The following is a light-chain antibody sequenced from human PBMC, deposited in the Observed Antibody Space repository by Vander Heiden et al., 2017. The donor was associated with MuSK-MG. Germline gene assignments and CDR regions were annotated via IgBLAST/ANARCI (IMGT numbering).Light chain of an antibody. CDR1: QGISSY. CDR2: AAS. J-gene: IGKJ4*01. V-gene: IGKV1-9*01. CDR3: QQLHSNPFT. Sequence: DIPLTQSPSSLSASVGDRVTITCRASQGISSYLAWYQQKPGKAPKLLLYAASRLQSGVPSRFSGSGSGTEYTLTISSLQPEDSATYYCQQLHSNPFTFGGGAKVEIK.